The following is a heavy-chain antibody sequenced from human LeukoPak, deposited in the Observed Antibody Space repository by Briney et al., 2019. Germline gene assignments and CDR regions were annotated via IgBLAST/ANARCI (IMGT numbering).Heavy chain of an antibody. CDR1: GGSLSTYY. Sequence: SETLSLTCTVSGGSLSTYYWSWIRQPAPQGMEWIGRIYTTGSTNYNPSLRSRVTMSVATSKKQFSLRLSSVTAADTAVYYCARGDYYGGGGRNWFDPWGHGTLVTVSS. J-gene: IGHJ5*02. D-gene: IGHD4-23*01. CDR2: IYTTGST. V-gene: IGHV4-4*07. CDR3: ARGDYYGGGGRNWFDP.